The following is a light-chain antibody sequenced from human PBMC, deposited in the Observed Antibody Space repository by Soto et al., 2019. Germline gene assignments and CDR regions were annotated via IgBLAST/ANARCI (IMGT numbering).Light chain of an antibody. CDR3: RQYYGLWT. Sequence: DFQLTQSPSSLSASVGDSVTITFRASQSINNELAWYQRKTVKAPKLRSYKGSTLESGVPSRVRGSGSGTAFSLEFHSLQPHHFATYSCRQYYGLWTFGQGTRVEI. V-gene: IGKV1-5*03. J-gene: IGKJ1*01. CDR2: KGS. CDR1: QSINNE.